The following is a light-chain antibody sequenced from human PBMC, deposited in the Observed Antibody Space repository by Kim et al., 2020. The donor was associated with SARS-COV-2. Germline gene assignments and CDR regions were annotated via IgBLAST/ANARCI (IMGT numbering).Light chain of an antibody. CDR3: QXYNSYPT. Sequence: DIQMTQSPSTLSASVGDRVTITCRAXQXISSWLAWYQQKPGKAPKLLIYKASSLESGVPSRFSGSGSGTEFTLTISSLQPDDFATYYCQXYNSYPTFGQGTXXEX. CDR2: KAS. J-gene: IGKJ1*01. CDR1: QXISSW. V-gene: IGKV1-5*03.